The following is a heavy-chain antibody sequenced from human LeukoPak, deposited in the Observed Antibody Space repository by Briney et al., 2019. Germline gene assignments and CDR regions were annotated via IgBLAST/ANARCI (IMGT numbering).Heavy chain of an antibody. CDR2: INPSGGST. J-gene: IGHJ4*02. CDR1: GYTFTSYY. V-gene: IGHV1-46*01. Sequence: ASVKVSCKASGYTFTSYYMHWVRQAPGQGLEWMGIINPSGGSTSYAQKFQGRVTMTRDTFTSTVYMELSSLRSEDTAVYYCARRGAVAASLDYWGQGTLVTVSS. CDR3: ARRGAVAASLDY. D-gene: IGHD6-19*01.